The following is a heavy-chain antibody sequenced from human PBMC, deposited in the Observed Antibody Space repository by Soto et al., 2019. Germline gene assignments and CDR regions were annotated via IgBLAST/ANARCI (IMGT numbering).Heavy chain of an antibody. CDR3: ARGRYCLTGRCFPNWFDS. J-gene: IGHJ5*01. Sequence: TLSLTCSVSGDSISTVDYFWAWIRQPPGQALEYIGYIYKSTTTYYNPSFESRVAISLDTSKSQFSLTVTSVTAADTAVYFCARGRYCLTGRCFPNWFDSWGQGTLVTVSS. CDR1: GDSISTVDYF. V-gene: IGHV4-30-4*01. D-gene: IGHD2-15*01. CDR2: IYKSTTT.